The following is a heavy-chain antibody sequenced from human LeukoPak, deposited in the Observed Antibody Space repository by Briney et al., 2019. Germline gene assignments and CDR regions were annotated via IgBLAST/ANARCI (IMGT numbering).Heavy chain of an antibody. V-gene: IGHV1-24*01. CDR1: GYTLTELS. CDR2: FDPEDGET. CDR3: ATVGDGGGRARDAFDI. D-gene: IGHD5-24*01. Sequence: ASVKVSCKVSGYTLTELSMHWVRQAPGKGREWVGGFDPEDGETIYAQKFQGRVTMTEDTSTDTAYMELSSLRSEDTAVYYCATVGDGGGRARDAFDIWGQGTMVTVSS. J-gene: IGHJ3*02.